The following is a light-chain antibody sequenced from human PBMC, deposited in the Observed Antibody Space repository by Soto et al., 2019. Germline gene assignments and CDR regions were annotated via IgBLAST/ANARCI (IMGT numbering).Light chain of an antibody. CDR3: CLYRYDSGWL. CDR2: EVT. Sequence: QSALTQPASVSGSPGQSITISCTGTSGDVWSYDGVSWYQQHPGKAPKLLIYEVTKRPSGVSDRFSGPKSGNMASLTISGLQAEDEADYYCCLYRYDSGWLFGGGTKLTVL. J-gene: IGLJ3*02. V-gene: IGLV2-23*02. CDR1: SGDVWSYDG.